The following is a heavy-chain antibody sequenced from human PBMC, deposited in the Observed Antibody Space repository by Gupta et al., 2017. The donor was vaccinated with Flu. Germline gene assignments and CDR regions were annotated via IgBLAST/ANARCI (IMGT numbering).Heavy chain of an antibody. CDR2: ISSSSSFI. Sequence: EVQLVESGGGLVKPGGSLRLSCAASGFTFSRYTMTWVRQTPGKGLDWVSSISSSSSFIYYADSVKGRFTISRDNAKNSLYLQMNSLRAEDTAVDYCARVDSDSYYQHWGQGTLVTVSS. V-gene: IGHV3-21*01. D-gene: IGHD1-26*01. J-gene: IGHJ4*02. CDR3: ARVDSDSYYQH. CDR1: GFTFSRYT.